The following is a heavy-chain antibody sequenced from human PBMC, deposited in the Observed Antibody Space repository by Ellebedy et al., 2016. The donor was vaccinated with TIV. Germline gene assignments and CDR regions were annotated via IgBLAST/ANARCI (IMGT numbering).Heavy chain of an antibody. CDR3: ARFPSAWYFDL. V-gene: IGHV3-11*01. J-gene: IGHJ2*01. CDR1: GFTFSDSW. CDR2: IRNSGSSI. Sequence: GESLKISXAASGFTFSDSWMSWVRQAPGKGLEWISYIRNSGSSIYYADSVKGRFTISRDTAKNSLYLQMNSLRAEDTAVYYCARFPSAWYFDLWGRGTLVSVSS. D-gene: IGHD3-3*01.